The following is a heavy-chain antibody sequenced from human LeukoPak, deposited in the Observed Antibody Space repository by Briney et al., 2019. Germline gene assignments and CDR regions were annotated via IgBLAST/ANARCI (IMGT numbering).Heavy chain of an antibody. J-gene: IGHJ3*02. CDR1: GYTFTDYY. V-gene: IGHV1-69-2*01. CDR2: VDPEDGET. CDR3: ATGIVGATVRGDAFDI. Sequence: TVKISCKVSGYTFTDYYMHWVQQAPGKGLEWMGLVDPEDGETIYAEKLQGRVTITADTSTDTAYMELSSLRSEDTAVYYCATGIVGATVRGDAFDIWGQGTMVTVSS. D-gene: IGHD1-26*01.